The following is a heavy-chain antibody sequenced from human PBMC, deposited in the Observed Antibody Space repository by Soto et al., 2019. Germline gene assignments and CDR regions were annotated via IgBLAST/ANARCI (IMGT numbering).Heavy chain of an antibody. CDR1: GFTFADSA. J-gene: IGHJ5*02. CDR2: ILVDSHNT. D-gene: IGHD3-22*01. CDR3: ARDQILRGDDTYYYDSSGLFNWFDP. V-gene: IGHV1-58*01. Sequence: SVKVSCKASGFTFADSAVQWVRQARGQSLEWMGRILVDSHNTKSAQKFTERVTISWDVSTSTAFMELRSLRSEDTAVYYCARDQILRGDDTYYYDSSGLFNWFDPWGQGTLVTVSS.